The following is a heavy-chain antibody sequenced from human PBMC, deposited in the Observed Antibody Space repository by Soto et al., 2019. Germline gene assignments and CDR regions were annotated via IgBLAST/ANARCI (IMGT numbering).Heavy chain of an antibody. CDR3: AGPIDFWSSSLPY. CDR2: ISSSGSTI. Sequence: PGGSLRLSCAASGFTFSDYYMSWIRQAPGKGLEWVSYISSSGSTIYYADSVKGRFTISRDNAKNSLFLQMNSLRAEDTAVYYCAGPIDFWSSSLPYWGQGTLVTVSS. V-gene: IGHV3-11*01. D-gene: IGHD3-3*01. J-gene: IGHJ4*02. CDR1: GFTFSDYY.